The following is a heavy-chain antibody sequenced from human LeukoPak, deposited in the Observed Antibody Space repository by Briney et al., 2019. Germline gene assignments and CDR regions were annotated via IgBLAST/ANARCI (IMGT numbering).Heavy chain of an antibody. V-gene: IGHV1-2*02. CDR2: INPNSGGT. CDR1: GYTFTGYY. J-gene: IGHJ5*02. CDR3: VLFGDYSNWFDP. D-gene: IGHD4-17*01. Sequence: ASVKVSCKASGYTFTGYYMHWVRQAPGQGLEWMGWINPNSGGTNYAQKFQGRVTMTTDTSTSTAYMELRSLRSDDTAVYYCVLFGDYSNWFDPWGQGTLVTVSS.